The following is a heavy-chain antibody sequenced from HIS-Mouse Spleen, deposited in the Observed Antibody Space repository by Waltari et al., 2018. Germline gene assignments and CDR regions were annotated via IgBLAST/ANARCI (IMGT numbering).Heavy chain of an antibody. CDR1: GFTFSSYT. V-gene: IGHV3-48*01. J-gene: IGHJ4*02. D-gene: IGHD1-26*01. Sequence: SLRLSCAASGFTFSSYTTNRVRQSPGKGLEWVSYISSSSSTIYYADSVKGRFTISRDNAKNSLYLQMNSLRAEDTAVYYCARGASGSYYLVSVSDYWGQGTLVTVSS. CDR3: ARGASGSYYLVSVSDY. CDR2: ISSSSSTI.